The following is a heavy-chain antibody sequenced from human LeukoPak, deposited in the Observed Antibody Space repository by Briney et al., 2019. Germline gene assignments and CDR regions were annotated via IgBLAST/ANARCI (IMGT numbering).Heavy chain of an antibody. V-gene: IGHV4-59*02. CDR1: RGSVSSYY. CDR2: IYYSGST. CDR3: ARGPNWDFDY. D-gene: IGHD7-27*01. J-gene: IGHJ4*02. Sequence: SETLSLTCTVSRGSVSSYYWSWIRQPPGKGLEWIGYIYYSGSTNYNPSLKSRATISMDRSKNQFSLKLSSVTAADTAVYYCARGPNWDFDYWGQGILVTVSS.